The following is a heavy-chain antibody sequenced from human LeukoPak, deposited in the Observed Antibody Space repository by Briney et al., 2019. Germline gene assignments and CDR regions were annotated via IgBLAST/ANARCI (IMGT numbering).Heavy chain of an antibody. Sequence: SETLSLTCTVSGGSLCSSSYYWGWLRQPPGRGLEGFGRIYYSGSTYYNLSVKSRVTISVDTSKNQFPLKLSSVTAADTAVYYCARQSARNDWGRSRYYFDYWGQGTLVTVSS. CDR2: IYYSGST. CDR1: GGSLCSSSYY. J-gene: IGHJ4*02. CDR3: ARQSARNDWGRSRYYFDY. D-gene: IGHD1-1*01. V-gene: IGHV4-39*01.